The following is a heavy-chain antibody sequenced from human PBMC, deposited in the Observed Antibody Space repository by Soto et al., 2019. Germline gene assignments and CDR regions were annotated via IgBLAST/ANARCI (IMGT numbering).Heavy chain of an antibody. CDR3: ARVDYGGNPLTRGPPTYYYYGMDV. CDR2: IIPIFGTA. D-gene: IGHD4-17*01. V-gene: IGHV1-69*13. CDR1: GYTFRIYG. J-gene: IGHJ6*02. Sequence: SVKVSCKASGYTFRIYGISWVRQAPGQGLEWMGGIIPIFGTANYAQKFQGRVTITADESTSTAYMELSSLRSEDTAVYYCARVDYGGNPLTRGPPTYYYYGMDVWGQGTTVTVSS.